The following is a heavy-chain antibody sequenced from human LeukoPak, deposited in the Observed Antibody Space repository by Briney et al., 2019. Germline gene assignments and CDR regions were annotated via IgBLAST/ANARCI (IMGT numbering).Heavy chain of an antibody. Sequence: SETLSLTCAVSGGSISSTNWWSWVRQPPGKGLEWIGEIYHSGSTNYNPSLKSRVTISVDKSKNQFSLKLSSVTAADTAVYYCARVYSSGTNWFDPRGQGTLVTVSS. CDR1: GGSISSTNW. J-gene: IGHJ5*02. CDR2: IYHSGST. CDR3: ARVYSSGTNWFDP. D-gene: IGHD6-19*01. V-gene: IGHV4-4*02.